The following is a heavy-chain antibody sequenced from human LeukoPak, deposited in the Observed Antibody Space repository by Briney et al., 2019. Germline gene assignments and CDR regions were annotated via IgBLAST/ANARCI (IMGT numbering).Heavy chain of an antibody. CDR3: ARDGYCSGGSCYSGSYYYYYGMDV. CDR2: ISAYNGNT. CDR1: GYTFTSYG. V-gene: IGHV1-18*01. D-gene: IGHD2-15*01. J-gene: IGHJ6*02. Sequence: ASVKVSCKASGYTFTSYGISWVRQAPGQGLEWMGWISAYNGNTNYAQKLQGRVTMTTDTSTSTAYMELRSLRSDDTAVYYCARDGYCSGGSCYSGSYYYYYGMDVWGQGTTVTVSS.